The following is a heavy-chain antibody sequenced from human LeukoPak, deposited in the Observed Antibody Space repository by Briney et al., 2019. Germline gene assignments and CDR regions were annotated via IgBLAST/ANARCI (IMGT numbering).Heavy chain of an antibody. D-gene: IGHD6-19*01. J-gene: IGHJ4*02. CDR1: GFTFSSYA. Sequence: SGGSLRLSCAASGFTFSSYAMHWVRQAPGKGLEWVAVISYDGSNKYYADSVKGRFTISRDNSKNTLYLQMNSLRAEDTAVYYCARSIAVAGTIDYWGQGTLVTVSS. CDR2: ISYDGSNK. V-gene: IGHV3-30-3*01. CDR3: ARSIAVAGTIDY.